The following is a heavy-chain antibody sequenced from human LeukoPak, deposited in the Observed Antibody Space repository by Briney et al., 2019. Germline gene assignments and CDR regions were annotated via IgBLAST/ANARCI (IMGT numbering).Heavy chain of an antibody. V-gene: IGHV3-53*01. CDR1: GFTFSNAW. D-gene: IGHD1-26*01. J-gene: IGHJ6*02. CDR2: IYSGGST. Sequence: PGGSLRLSCAASGFTFSNAWMSWVRQAPGKGLAWVSVIYSGGSTYYADSVKGRFTISRDNSKNTLYLHMNSLRAEDTAVYYCARGGGSPYYYYGMDVWGQGTTVTVSS. CDR3: ARGGGSPYYYYGMDV.